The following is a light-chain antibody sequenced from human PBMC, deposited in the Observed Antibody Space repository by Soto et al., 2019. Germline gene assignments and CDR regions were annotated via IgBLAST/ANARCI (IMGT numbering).Light chain of an antibody. CDR1: QSVSNN. J-gene: IGKJ3*01. V-gene: IGKV3-15*01. CDR3: QQYNNWPPFT. Sequence: EIVMTQSPATLSVSPGERATLSCRASQSVSNNLAWYQQKPGQPPRLLIYGASTRATGIPARFSGRGSGTEFTLTVSSLQSEDFAVYYCQQYNNWPPFTFGPGTRVHI. CDR2: GAS.